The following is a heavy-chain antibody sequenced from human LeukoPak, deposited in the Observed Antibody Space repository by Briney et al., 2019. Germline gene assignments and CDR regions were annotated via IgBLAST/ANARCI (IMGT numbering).Heavy chain of an antibody. V-gene: IGHV3-33*08. CDR3: ARGDYVWGSYRWAFGPGLFYYYGMDV. Sequence: GGSLRLSCAVSGLTFSSSWMDWVRQAPGKGLEWVAVIWYDGSNKYYADSVKGRFTISRDNSKNTLYLQMNSLRAEDTAVYYCARGDYVWGSYRWAFGPGLFYYYGMDVWGQGTTVTVSS. J-gene: IGHJ6*02. CDR1: GLTFSSSW. D-gene: IGHD3-16*02. CDR2: IWYDGSNK.